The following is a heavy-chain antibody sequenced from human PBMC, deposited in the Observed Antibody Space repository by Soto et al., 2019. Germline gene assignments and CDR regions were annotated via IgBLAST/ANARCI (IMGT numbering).Heavy chain of an antibody. J-gene: IGHJ1*01. Sequence: ASVKVSCKASGYTFTSYAMHWVRQAPGQRLEWMGWINAGNGNTKYSQKFQGRVTITRDTSASTAYMELSSLRSEDTAVHYCAREKLAIAARRSRAEYFQHWGQGTLVTVSS. V-gene: IGHV1-3*01. D-gene: IGHD6-6*01. CDR1: GYTFTSYA. CDR2: INAGNGNT. CDR3: AREKLAIAARRSRAEYFQH.